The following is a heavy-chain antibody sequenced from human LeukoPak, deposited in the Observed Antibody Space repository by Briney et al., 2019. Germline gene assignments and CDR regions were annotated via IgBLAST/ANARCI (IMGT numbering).Heavy chain of an antibody. CDR1: GFTFSSYW. J-gene: IGHJ5*02. V-gene: IGHV3-33*08. Sequence: PGGSLRLSCAASGFTFSSYWMSWVRQAPGKGLEWVAVIWYDESNEYYADSVKGRFTVSRNNSKNTLYLQMSSLRAEDTAIYYCAREQSVFDNWLDPWGQGTLVTVSS. CDR2: IWYDESNE. D-gene: IGHD3-10*01. CDR3: AREQSVFDNWLDP.